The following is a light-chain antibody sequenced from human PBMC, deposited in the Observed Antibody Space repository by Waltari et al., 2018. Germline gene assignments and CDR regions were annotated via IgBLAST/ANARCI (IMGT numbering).Light chain of an antibody. CDR1: SSDVGSYNL. Sequence: QSALTQPASVSGPPGQSITISCTGTSSDVGSYNLVSWYQQHPGKAPKLMIYEGSKRPSGVSNRFSGSKSGNTASLTISGLQAEDEADYYCCSYAGPWVFGGGTKLTVL. V-gene: IGLV2-23*01. CDR2: EGS. J-gene: IGLJ3*02. CDR3: CSYAGPWV.